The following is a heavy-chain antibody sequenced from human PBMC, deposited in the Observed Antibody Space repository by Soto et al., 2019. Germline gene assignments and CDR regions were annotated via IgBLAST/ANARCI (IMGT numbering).Heavy chain of an antibody. V-gene: IGHV3-23*01. Sequence: GGSLRLSCAASGFTFSSYGMSWVRQAPGKGLEWVSGISGSGGNTYHADSVKGRFTISRDNSKNTLYLQMNSLRAEDTAVYYCAKGYGEGVWNYFDYWGQGTLVTVSS. CDR2: ISGSGGNT. CDR3: AKGYGEGVWNYFDY. CDR1: GFTFSSYG. J-gene: IGHJ4*02. D-gene: IGHD4-17*01.